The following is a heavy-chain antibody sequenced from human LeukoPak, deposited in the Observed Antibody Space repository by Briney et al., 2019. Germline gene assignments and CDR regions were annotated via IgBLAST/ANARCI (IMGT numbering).Heavy chain of an antibody. Sequence: SETLSLTCTVSGGSISSSNYYWGWIRQPPGKGLEWIGSIYYTGSTYYNPSLKSRVTISVDTSKNQFSLKLSSVTAADTAVYYCARHSVYNYDYVWGSYRRGYFDYWGQGTLVTVSS. J-gene: IGHJ4*02. CDR3: ARHSVYNYDYVWGSYRRGYFDY. D-gene: IGHD3-16*02. CDR2: IYYTGST. V-gene: IGHV4-39*01. CDR1: GGSISSSNYY.